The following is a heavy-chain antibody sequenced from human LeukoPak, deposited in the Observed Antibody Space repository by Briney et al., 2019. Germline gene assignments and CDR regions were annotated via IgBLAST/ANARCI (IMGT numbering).Heavy chain of an antibody. Sequence: PSETLSLTCAVSGYSISSGYYWGWIRQPPGKGLEWIGSIYHSGNTYYKPSLKSRVTISIDTSKNQFSPKLSSVTAADTAVYYCASRITMIVVGGRGAFDIWGQGTMVTVSS. J-gene: IGHJ3*02. CDR1: GYSISSGYY. D-gene: IGHD3-22*01. CDR2: IYHSGNT. CDR3: ASRITMIVVGGRGAFDI. V-gene: IGHV4-38-2*01.